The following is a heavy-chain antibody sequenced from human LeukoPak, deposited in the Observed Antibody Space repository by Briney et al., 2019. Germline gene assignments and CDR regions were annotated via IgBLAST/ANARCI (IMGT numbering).Heavy chain of an antibody. V-gene: IGHV3-21*04. CDR2: ISSSSSYI. CDR1: GFTFSSYS. D-gene: IGHD4-17*01. J-gene: IGHJ4*02. CDR3: ARDSYGDANFDT. Sequence: GGSLRLSCAASGFTFSSYSMNWVRQAPGKGLEWVSSISSSSSYIHYADSVKGRFTISRDNAKNSLYLQMNSLRAEDTAVYYCARDSYGDANFDTWGQGTLVTVSS.